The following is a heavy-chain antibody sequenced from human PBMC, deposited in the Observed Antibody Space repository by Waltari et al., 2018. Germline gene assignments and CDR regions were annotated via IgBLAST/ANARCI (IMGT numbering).Heavy chain of an antibody. CDR2: ISYDGSNK. J-gene: IGHJ4*02. CDR1: GFTFSSYA. Sequence: QVQLVESGGGVVQPGRSLRLSCAASGFTFSSYAMHWVRQAPGKGLEWVAVISYDGSNKYYADSVKGRFTISRDNSKNTLYLQMNSLRAEDTAVYYCAREWLAIDYWGQGTLVTVSS. CDR3: AREWLAIDY. D-gene: IGHD3-22*01. V-gene: IGHV3-30-3*01.